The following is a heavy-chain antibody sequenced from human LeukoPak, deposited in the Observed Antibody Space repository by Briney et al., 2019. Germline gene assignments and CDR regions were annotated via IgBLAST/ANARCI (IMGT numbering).Heavy chain of an antibody. D-gene: IGHD4-17*01. CDR3: AREPTSTVTTFFDY. V-gene: IGHV3-74*01. Sequence: SGGSLRLSCAAPGFTFSSYWMHWVRQAPGKGLVWVSRINSDGSSTSYADSVKGRFTISRDNAKNALYLQMNSLRAEDTAVYYCAREPTSTVTTFFDYWGQGTLVTVSS. J-gene: IGHJ4*02. CDR2: INSDGSST. CDR1: GFTFSSYW.